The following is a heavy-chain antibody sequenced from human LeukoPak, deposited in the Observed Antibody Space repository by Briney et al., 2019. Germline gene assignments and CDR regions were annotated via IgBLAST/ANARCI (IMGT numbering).Heavy chain of an antibody. J-gene: IGHJ5*02. D-gene: IGHD3-16*01. CDR3: ARGPGAYVWFDP. V-gene: IGHV4-61*02. CDR1: GGSISSGSYY. Sequence: TLSLTCTVSGGSISSGSYYWSWIRQPAGKGLEWIGRIYTSGSTNYNPSLKSRVTISVDTSKNQFSLKLSSVTAADTAVYYCARGPGAYVWFDPWGQGTLVTVSS. CDR2: IYTSGST.